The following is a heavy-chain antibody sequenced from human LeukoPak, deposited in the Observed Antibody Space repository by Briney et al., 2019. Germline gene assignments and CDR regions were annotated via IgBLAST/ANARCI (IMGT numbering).Heavy chain of an antibody. CDR2: IYYSGST. D-gene: IGHD3-10*01. CDR3: ARVTVLLWFWESENWFDP. J-gene: IGHJ5*02. V-gene: IGHV4-39*07. Sequence: PSETLSLTCTVSGGSISSSSYYWGWIHQPPGKGLEWIGSIYYSGSTYYNPSLKSRVTISVDTSKNQFSLKLSSVTAADTAVYYCARVTVLLWFWESENWFDPWGQGTLVTVSS. CDR1: GGSISSSSYY.